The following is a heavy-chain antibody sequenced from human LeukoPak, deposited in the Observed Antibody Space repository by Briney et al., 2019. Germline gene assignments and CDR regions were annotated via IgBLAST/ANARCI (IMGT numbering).Heavy chain of an antibody. Sequence: PSETLSLTCAVYGGSFSGYYWSWTRQPPGKGLEWIGEINHSGSTNYNPSLKSRVTISVDTSKNQFSLKLSSVTAADTAVYYCARLPPSSFHYYYYMDVWGKGTTVTVSS. CDR2: INHSGST. D-gene: IGHD6-6*01. CDR3: ARLPPSSFHYYYYMDV. V-gene: IGHV4-34*01. J-gene: IGHJ6*03. CDR1: GGSFSGYY.